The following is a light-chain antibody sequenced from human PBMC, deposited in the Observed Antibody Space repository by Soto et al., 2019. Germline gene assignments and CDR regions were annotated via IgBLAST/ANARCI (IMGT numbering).Light chain of an antibody. CDR2: DVS. CDR1: ESVTDY. Sequence: EIVLTQSPATLSLSPGERCTLSWRASESVTDYLAWYQQKPGQAPRLLVYDVSNRAAGIPTRFSGGGSGTDFTLTISNVEPEDFAVYYCQQRSDWPWTFGQGTKVDI. CDR3: QQRSDWPWT. V-gene: IGKV3-11*01. J-gene: IGKJ1*01.